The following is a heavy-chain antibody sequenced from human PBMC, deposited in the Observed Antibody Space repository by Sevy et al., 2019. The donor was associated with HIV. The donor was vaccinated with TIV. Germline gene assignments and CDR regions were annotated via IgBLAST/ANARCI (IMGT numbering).Heavy chain of an antibody. Sequence: GGSLRLSCAASGFTFESYAMSWVRQAPGKGLEWVSGITGRGDSTYYADSVKGRFSISRDNSKNTLFLQMNSLRADDTAVYFCAKELFGAATAFYWYFDLWGRGTLVTVSS. J-gene: IGHJ2*01. D-gene: IGHD6-13*01. V-gene: IGHV3-23*01. CDR1: GFTFESYA. CDR2: ITGRGDST. CDR3: AKELFGAATAFYWYFDL.